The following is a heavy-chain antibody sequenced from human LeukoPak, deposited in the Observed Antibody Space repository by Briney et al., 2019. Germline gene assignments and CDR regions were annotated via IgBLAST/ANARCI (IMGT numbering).Heavy chain of an antibody. CDR2: FDPEDGEK. J-gene: IGHJ4*02. D-gene: IGHD1-14*01. CDR1: GYTLTELS. Sequence: ASVKVSCKVSGYTLTELSMHWVRQAPGKGLEWMGSFDPEDGEKIYAKKFQGRVTMTEDTSADTFFMEVSGLRSEDTAVYYCATNKIPEPGMAYWGQGTLVTVSS. CDR3: ATNKIPEPGMAY. V-gene: IGHV1-24*01.